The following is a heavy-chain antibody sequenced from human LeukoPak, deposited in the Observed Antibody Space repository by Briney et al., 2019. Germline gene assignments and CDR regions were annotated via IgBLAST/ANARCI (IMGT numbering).Heavy chain of an antibody. CDR3: ATDREGDPSAYYLV. Sequence: GGSLRLSCAASGFTFSNVWMSWVRQAPGKGLEWVSTISDNGGRTYYADSVKGRFTISRDNSKNTLFLQMNSLRAEDSAVYYCATDREGDPSAYYLVGGQGTLITVSS. CDR2: ISDNGGRT. V-gene: IGHV3-23*01. D-gene: IGHD3-22*01. J-gene: IGHJ4*02. CDR1: GFTFSNVW.